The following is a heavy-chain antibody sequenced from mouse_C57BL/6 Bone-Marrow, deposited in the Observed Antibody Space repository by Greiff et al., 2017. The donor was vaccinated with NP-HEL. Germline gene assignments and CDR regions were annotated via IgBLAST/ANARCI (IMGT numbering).Heavy chain of an antibody. V-gene: IGHV1-42*01. CDR1: GYSFTGYY. Sequence: EVQLQQSGPELVKPGASVKISCKASGYSFTGYYMNWVKQSPEKSLEWIGEINPSTGGTTYNQKFKAKATLTVDKSSSTAYMQLKSLTSEDSAVYYCARPPIYDGYYFDYWGQGTTLTGSS. D-gene: IGHD2-3*01. CDR2: INPSTGGT. J-gene: IGHJ2*01. CDR3: ARPPIYDGYYFDY.